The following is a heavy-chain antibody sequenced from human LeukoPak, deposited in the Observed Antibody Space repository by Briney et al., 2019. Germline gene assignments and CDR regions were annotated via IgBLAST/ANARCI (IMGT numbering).Heavy chain of an antibody. Sequence: HPGGGPRPSRSPPGFRFSTHWMSWVRPAPREGREWVANIKQDGSMKGYADSVKGRFTISRDNAKNSLYLQMNSLRADDTAVYFCAMIEQIVSNVEGGYWGQGTLVTVSS. CDR1: GFRFSTHW. J-gene: IGHJ4*02. V-gene: IGHV3-7*01. D-gene: IGHD6-6*01. CDR3: AMIEQIVSNVEGGY. CDR2: IKQDGSMK.